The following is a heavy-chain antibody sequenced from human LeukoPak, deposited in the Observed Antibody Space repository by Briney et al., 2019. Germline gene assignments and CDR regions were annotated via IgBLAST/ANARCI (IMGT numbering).Heavy chain of an antibody. Sequence: PPEALSLSCAVYGGSFSAYNWSLIRQPPGKGLSWVGEINHSGSTNYNPSLKSRVTISIDTSKNQPSLKLTTVTAADTAVYYCAWGYSALDYWGQGTLVTVSS. J-gene: IGHJ4*02. CDR2: INHSGST. D-gene: IGHD2-15*01. CDR3: AWGYSALDY. V-gene: IGHV4-34*01. CDR1: GGSFSAYN.